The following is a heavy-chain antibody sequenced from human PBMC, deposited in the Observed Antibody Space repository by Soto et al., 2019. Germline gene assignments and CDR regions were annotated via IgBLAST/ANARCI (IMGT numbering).Heavy chain of an antibody. CDR2: ISDSGGRT. Sequence: GGSLRLSCAASGFTFNTYAMSWVRQAPGKGLEWVSAISDSGGRTYYADSVKGRFTISRDNSKNTLYLQINSLRAEDTAVYFCAKELGNSGWTYFDYWGQGTLVTVSS. CDR3: AKELGNSGWTYFDY. CDR1: GFTFNTYA. J-gene: IGHJ4*02. V-gene: IGHV3-23*01. D-gene: IGHD6-19*01.